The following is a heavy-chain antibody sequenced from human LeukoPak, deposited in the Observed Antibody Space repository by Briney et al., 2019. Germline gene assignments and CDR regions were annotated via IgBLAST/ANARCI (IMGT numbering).Heavy chain of an antibody. D-gene: IGHD1-26*01. V-gene: IGHV4-34*01. CDR3: ARDRSIVGAPRDAFDI. CDR2: FNHSGST. CDR1: GGSFSGYY. Sequence: SETPSLTCAVYGGSFSGYYWSWIRQPPGKGLEWIGEFNHSGSTNYNPSLKSRVTISVDTSKNQFSLKLSSVTAADTAVYYCARDRSIVGAPRDAFDIWGQGTMVTVSS. J-gene: IGHJ3*02.